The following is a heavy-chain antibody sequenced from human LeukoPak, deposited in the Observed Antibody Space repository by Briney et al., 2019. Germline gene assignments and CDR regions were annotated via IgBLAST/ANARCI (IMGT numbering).Heavy chain of an antibody. CDR2: INHNGNVN. Sequence: GGSLRLSCAASGFTFSSYWMNWARQAPGKGLEWVASINHNGNVNYYVDSVKGRFTISRDNAKNSLYLQMNSLRAEDTAVYYCARGGNYYDSSGYCYFDYWGQGTLVTVSS. V-gene: IGHV3-7*01. J-gene: IGHJ4*02. CDR1: GFTFSSYW. D-gene: IGHD3-22*01. CDR3: ARGGNYYDSSGYCYFDY.